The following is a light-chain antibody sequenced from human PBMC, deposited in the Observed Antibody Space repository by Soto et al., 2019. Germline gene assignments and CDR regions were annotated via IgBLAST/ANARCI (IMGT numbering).Light chain of an antibody. V-gene: IGKV3-11*01. CDR2: DAS. CDR1: QSVSSY. Sequence: EIVLTQSPAILSMSPGERATLPCSASQSVSSYFAWYQQKPGQAPRLLIYDASNRATGVPARFSGSGSGTDFTLTTSSLEPEDFAVYYCQQRKYWPVTFGQGTK. CDR3: QQRKYWPVT. J-gene: IGKJ1*01.